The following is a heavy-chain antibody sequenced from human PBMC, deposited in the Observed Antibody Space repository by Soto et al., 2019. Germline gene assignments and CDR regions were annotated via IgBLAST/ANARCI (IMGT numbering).Heavy chain of an antibody. CDR3: ARERTRGFDP. V-gene: IGHV1-8*01. CDR1: GYTLTSYD. J-gene: IGHJ5*02. CDR2: MNPNSGNT. Sequence: ASVKVSCTDSGYTLTSYDINWVRQATGQGLEWMGWMNPNSGNTAYAQKFLGRVTMTRNTSISTAYMELSSLRSEDTAVYYCARERTRGFDPWGQGTLVTVSS.